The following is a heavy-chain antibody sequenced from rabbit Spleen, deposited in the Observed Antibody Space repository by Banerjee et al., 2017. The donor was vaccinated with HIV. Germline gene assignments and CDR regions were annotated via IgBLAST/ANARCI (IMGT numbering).Heavy chain of an antibody. J-gene: IGHJ3*01. D-gene: IGHD8-1*01. V-gene: IGHV1S40*01. CDR2: AYAGSSGST. Sequence: QSLEESGGGLVHPVASLTLTCKASGFSFNSGYDMCCVRQPPGEGLEWVACAYAGSSGSTYSATWAKGRFTISKTSSTTVTLQMTSLTAADTATYFCARDSGTSFSTYGMDLWGQGTLVTVS. CDR3: ARDSGTSFSTYGMDL. CDR1: GFSFNSGYD.